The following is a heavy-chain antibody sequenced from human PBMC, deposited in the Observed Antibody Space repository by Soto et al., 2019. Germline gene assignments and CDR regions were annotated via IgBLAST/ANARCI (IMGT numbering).Heavy chain of an antibody. D-gene: IGHD2-21*01. CDR3: ARAYREPYCGGDCPLDY. CDR2: IYYSGST. CDR1: GGSISSYY. J-gene: IGHJ4*02. V-gene: IGHV4-59*12. Sequence: SETLSLTCTVSGGSISSYYWSWIRQPPGKGLEWIGYIYYSGSTNYNPSLKSRVTISVDTSKNQFSLKLSSVTAADTAVYYCARAYREPYCGGDCPLDYWGQGTLVTVSS.